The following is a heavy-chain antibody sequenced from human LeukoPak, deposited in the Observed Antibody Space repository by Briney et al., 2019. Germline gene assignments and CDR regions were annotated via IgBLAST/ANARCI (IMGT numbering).Heavy chain of an antibody. CDR3: ARDLAGYFDY. D-gene: IGHD3-10*01. J-gene: IGHJ4*02. CDR2: INAGNGDT. CDR1: GYTFTSYA. Sequence: ASVKVSCKASGYTFTSYAMHWVRQAPGQRLEWMGWINAGNGDTKYSQKFQGRVTITRDTSASTAYMELSSVRSEDSAVYCCARDLAGYFDYWGQGALVTVSS. V-gene: IGHV1-3*01.